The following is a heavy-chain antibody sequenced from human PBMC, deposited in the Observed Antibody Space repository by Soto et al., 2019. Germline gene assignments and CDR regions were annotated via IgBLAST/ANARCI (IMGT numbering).Heavy chain of an antibody. D-gene: IGHD1-26*01. CDR1: GFTFSSYA. J-gene: IGHJ4*02. V-gene: IGHV3-23*01. Sequence: GGSLRLSCAASGFTFSSYAMSWVRQAPGKGLEWVSAISGSGGSTYYADSVKGRFTISRDNSKNTLYLQMNSLRAEDTAVYYCATPPIPEWELLDLDYWGQGTLVTVSS. CDR2: ISGSGGST. CDR3: ATPPIPEWELLDLDY.